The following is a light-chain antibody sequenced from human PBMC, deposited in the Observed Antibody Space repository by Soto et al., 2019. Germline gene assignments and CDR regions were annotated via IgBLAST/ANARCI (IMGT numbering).Light chain of an antibody. Sequence: EIVLTQSPGTLYLSPGERATLSCRASETVSSNYLAWYQHKPGQAPRLLISGGSGRASGIPERFSGSGSGTDFTLTISRLEPEDFAVYYCQQYGTSFGGGTKVEI. CDR2: GGS. J-gene: IGKJ4*01. CDR3: QQYGTS. CDR1: ETVSSNY. V-gene: IGKV3-20*01.